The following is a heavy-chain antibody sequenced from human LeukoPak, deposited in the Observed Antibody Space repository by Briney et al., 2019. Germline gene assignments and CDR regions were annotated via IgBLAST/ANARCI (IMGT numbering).Heavy chain of an antibody. CDR3: TEGQGWLQPFDS. Sequence: ASVKVSCKTSGYTFTTYDINWVRQATGEGLEWMGWMNPKSGNTGYALKFQGRVTMTRNNSIGTAYMEVRSLRLDDTAVYYCTEGQGWLQPFDSWGQGVLVAVSS. D-gene: IGHD5-24*01. V-gene: IGHV1-8*01. CDR1: GYTFTTYD. CDR2: MNPKSGNT. J-gene: IGHJ4*02.